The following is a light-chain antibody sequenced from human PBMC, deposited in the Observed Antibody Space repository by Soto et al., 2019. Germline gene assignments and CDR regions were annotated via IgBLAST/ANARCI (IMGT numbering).Light chain of an antibody. CDR1: QSVSSSY. J-gene: IGKJ1*01. V-gene: IGKV3-20*01. CDR3: QQYGSSPCT. Sequence: EIVLTQSPGTLSLSPGERATLSCRASQSVSSSYLAWYQQKPGQAPRLLIHGPSSRATGIPDRFSGNGSETDFTLTNSRLDPEDFPVYYCQQYGSSPCTFGQGTKVEIK. CDR2: GPS.